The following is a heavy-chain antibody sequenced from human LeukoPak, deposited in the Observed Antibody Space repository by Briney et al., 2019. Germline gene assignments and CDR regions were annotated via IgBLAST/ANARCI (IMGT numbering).Heavy chain of an antibody. Sequence: GPSLRLSCAPSGSSFSIYAIGWVRQAPRKGLEWVSAITGSGGSPYYADSVKGRFTISRDNSKNTLYLQMNSLRAEDTAVYYCAKGAIFGVLSMDVWVKGTTVTVCS. V-gene: IGHV3-23*01. CDR3: AKGAIFGVLSMDV. CDR1: GSSFSIYA. CDR2: ITGSGGSP. D-gene: IGHD3-3*01. J-gene: IGHJ6*03.